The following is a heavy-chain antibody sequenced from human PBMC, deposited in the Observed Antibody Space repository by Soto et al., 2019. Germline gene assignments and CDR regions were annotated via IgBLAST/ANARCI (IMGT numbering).Heavy chain of an antibody. J-gene: IGHJ5*02. Sequence: GGSLRLSCAASGFTFSDYYMSWIRQAPGKGLEWVSYISSSGSTIYYADSVKGRFTISRDNAKNSLYLQMNSLRAEDTAVYYCARAMVYARNRFDPWGQGTLVTVSS. CDR1: GFTFSDYY. V-gene: IGHV3-11*01. CDR2: ISSSGSTI. CDR3: ARAMVYARNRFDP. D-gene: IGHD2-8*01.